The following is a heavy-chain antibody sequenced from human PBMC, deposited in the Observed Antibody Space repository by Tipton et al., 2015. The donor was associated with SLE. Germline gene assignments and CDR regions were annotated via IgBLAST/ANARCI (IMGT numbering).Heavy chain of an antibody. V-gene: IGHV4-34*01. CDR2: SSPSGGT. Sequence: TLSLTCAFSGGPFRGYYWSWIRQSPGKGLEWIGESSPSGGTKDNPSLKSRVIVSVDTSKNQFSLKLSSVTAADTAVYYCARGRITMVRGRRSYYYMDVWGKGTTVTVSS. CDR3: ARGRITMVRGRRSYYYMDV. D-gene: IGHD3-10*01. CDR1: GGPFRGYY. J-gene: IGHJ6*03.